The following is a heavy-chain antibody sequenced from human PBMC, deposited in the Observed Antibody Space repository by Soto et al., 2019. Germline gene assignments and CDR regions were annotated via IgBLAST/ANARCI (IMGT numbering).Heavy chain of an antibody. D-gene: IGHD3-22*01. CDR3: ARSWPWAYYDSRVRNWFAP. Sequence: QVQLVQSGAEVKKPGSSVKVSCKASGGTFSSYAISWVRPAPGQGLEWMGGIIPIFGTANYAQTFQGRVRITADESTSTAYMGRSSLRSEYTAVYYCARSWPWAYYDSRVRNWFAPWCQGTMVPDSS. CDR1: GGTFSSYA. V-gene: IGHV1-69*01. CDR2: IIPIFGTA. J-gene: IGHJ5*02.